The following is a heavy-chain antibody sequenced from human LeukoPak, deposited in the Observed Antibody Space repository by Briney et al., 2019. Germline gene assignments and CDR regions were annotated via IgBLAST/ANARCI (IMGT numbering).Heavy chain of an antibody. J-gene: IGHJ4*02. V-gene: IGHV4-34*01. D-gene: IGHD3-10*01. CDR1: GGSINTNDYY. CDR2: INHSGST. Sequence: SETLSLTCTLSGGSINTNDYYWSWIRQPPGKGLEWIGEINHSGSTNYNPSLKSRVTISVDTSKNQFSLKLSSVTAADTAVYYCARDGRGLDYWGQGTLVTVSS. CDR3: ARDGRGLDY.